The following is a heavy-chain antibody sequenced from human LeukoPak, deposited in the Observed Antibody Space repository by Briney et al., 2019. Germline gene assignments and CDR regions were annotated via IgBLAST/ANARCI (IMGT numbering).Heavy chain of an antibody. CDR3: ARGLGYSSSRGDFDY. CDR2: ISTYNGNT. J-gene: IGHJ4*02. V-gene: IGHV1-18*04. D-gene: IGHD6-13*01. Sequence: ASVKVSCKASGYTFTSYGISWVRQAPGQGLEWMGWISTYNGNTNYAQKLQGRVTMTTDTSTSTDYMELRRLRSDDTAVYYCARGLGYSSSRGDFDYWGQGTLVTFSS. CDR1: GYTFTSYG.